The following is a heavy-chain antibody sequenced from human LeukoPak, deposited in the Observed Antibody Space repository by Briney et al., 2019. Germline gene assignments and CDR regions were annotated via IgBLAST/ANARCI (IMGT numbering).Heavy chain of an antibody. CDR1: GFTVSTYS. CDR2: FSSSGRT. J-gene: IGHJ4*02. Sequence: PGGSLRLSCAASGFTVSTYSMSWVRQAPGKGLEWVATFSSSGRTSYADSVKGRFTISRDTSQNTVFLQMNSLRDEDTALYYCATILYGWGQGTLVTVSS. CDR3: ATILYG. D-gene: IGHD2-2*02. V-gene: IGHV3-53*01.